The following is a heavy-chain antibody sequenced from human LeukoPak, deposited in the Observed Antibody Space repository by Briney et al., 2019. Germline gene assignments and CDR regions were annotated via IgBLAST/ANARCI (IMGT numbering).Heavy chain of an antibody. V-gene: IGHV3-21*01. J-gene: IGHJ5*02. CDR1: GFTFSSYS. CDR2: I. CDR3: ARGGTAMVTGWFDP. Sequence: PGGSLRLSCAASGFTFSSYSMNWVRQAPGKGLEWVSAIKGRFTISRDNAKKSLYLQMNSLRAEDTAVYYCARGGTAMVTGWFDPWGQGTLVTVSS. D-gene: IGHD5-18*01.